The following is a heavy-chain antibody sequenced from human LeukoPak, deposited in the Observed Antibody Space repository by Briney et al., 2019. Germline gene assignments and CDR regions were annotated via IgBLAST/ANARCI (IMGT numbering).Heavy chain of an antibody. J-gene: IGHJ5*02. V-gene: IGHV3-11*01. CDR1: GFTFSDYY. CDR2: ISSSGSTI. Sequence: GGSLRLSCSASGFTFSDYYMSWIRQAPGKGLEWVSYISSSGSTIYYADSVKGRFTISRDNAKNSLFLQMNSLRAEDTAVYYCARVYCSSTSCYYPWGQGTLVTVSS. CDR3: ARVYCSSTSCYYP. D-gene: IGHD2-2*01.